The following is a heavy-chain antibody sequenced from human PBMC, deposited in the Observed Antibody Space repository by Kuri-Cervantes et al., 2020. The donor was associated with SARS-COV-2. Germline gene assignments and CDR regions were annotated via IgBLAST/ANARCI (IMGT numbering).Heavy chain of an antibody. CDR3: ARPRGGSSGSRDAFDI. D-gene: IGHD6-13*01. J-gene: IGHJ3*02. Sequence: GGSLRLSCKGSGYSFTSYWIGWVRQMPGKGLEWMGIIYPGDSDTRYSPSFQGQVTISDDKSISTAYLQWSSLKASDTAMYYCARPRGGSSGSRDAFDIWGQGTMVTVSS. V-gene: IGHV5-51*01. CDR1: GYSFTSYW. CDR2: IYPGDSDT.